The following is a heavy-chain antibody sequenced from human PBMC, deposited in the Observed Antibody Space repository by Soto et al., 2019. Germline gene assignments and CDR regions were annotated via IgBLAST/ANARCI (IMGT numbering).Heavy chain of an antibody. CDR3: ARDICGGDCKFDF. Sequence: QVQLVQSGAEVKSPGSAVKVSCKASGGTFDSHAINWVRQAPGQGLEWMGGIIPMFGTAHYAQIFKDRLTITADESTSTAYMELSSLTSEDTAVYYCARDICGGDCKFDFWGQGTLVTVSS. CDR2: IIPMFGTA. J-gene: IGHJ4*02. CDR1: GGTFDSHA. V-gene: IGHV1-69*12. D-gene: IGHD2-21*02.